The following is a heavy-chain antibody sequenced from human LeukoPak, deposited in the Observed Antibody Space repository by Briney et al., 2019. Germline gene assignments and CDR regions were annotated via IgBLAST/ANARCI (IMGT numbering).Heavy chain of an antibody. J-gene: IGHJ6*02. Sequence: GESLKISCKGSGYSFTSYWIGWVRQMPGKGLEWMGIIYPGDSGTRYSPSFQGQVTISADKSISTAYLQWSSLKASDTAMYYCARRQNYYDSSGYNYGMDVWGQGTTVTVSS. CDR3: ARRQNYYDSSGYNYGMDV. V-gene: IGHV5-51*01. CDR1: GYSFTSYW. D-gene: IGHD3-22*01. CDR2: IYPGDSGT.